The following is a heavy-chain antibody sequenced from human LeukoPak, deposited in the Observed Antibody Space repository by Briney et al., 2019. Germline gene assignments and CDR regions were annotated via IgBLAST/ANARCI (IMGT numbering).Heavy chain of an antibody. CDR3: ARDWGYYDSSGYNYYYYGMDV. V-gene: IGHV3-53*01. D-gene: IGHD3-22*01. CDR2: IYSGGST. CDR1: GFTVSSNY. J-gene: IGHJ6*02. Sequence: GXSLRLSCAASGFTVSSNYMSWVRQAPGKGLEWVSVIYSGGSTYYADSVKGRFTISRDNSKNTLYLQMNSLRAEDTAVYYCARDWGYYDSSGYNYYYYGMDVWGQGTTVTVSS.